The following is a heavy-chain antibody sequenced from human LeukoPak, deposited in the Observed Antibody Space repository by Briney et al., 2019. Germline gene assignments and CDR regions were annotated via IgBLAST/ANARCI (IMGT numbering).Heavy chain of an antibody. V-gene: IGHV1-8*01. Sequence: ASVTVSCKASGYTFTSYDINWVRQAPGQGLEWMGWMNPSSGNTGYAQKFQGRVTMTRNTSISTAYMELSSLRSEDTAVYYCARKNYYKLDYWGQGTLVTVSS. J-gene: IGHJ4*02. CDR2: MNPSSGNT. D-gene: IGHD3-22*01. CDR3: ARKNYYKLDY. CDR1: GYTFTSYD.